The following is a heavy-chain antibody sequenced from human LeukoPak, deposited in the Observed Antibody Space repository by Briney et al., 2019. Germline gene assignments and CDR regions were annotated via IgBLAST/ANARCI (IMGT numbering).Heavy chain of an antibody. CDR3: AKDTPGSDYDFWSGYSMDV. V-gene: IGHV3-30*18. CDR1: GFTFSSYG. CDR2: ISHDGSNK. D-gene: IGHD3-3*01. Sequence: GRSLRLSCAASGFTFSSYGMHWVRQAPGKGLEWVAVISHDGSNKYYADSVKGRFTISRDNSKNTLYLQMNSLRAEDTAVYYCAKDTPGSDYDFWSGYSMDVWGQGTTVTVSS. J-gene: IGHJ6*02.